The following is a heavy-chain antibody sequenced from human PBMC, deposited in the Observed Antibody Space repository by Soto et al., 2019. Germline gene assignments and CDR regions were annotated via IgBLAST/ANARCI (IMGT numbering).Heavy chain of an antibody. Sequence: QVQLVQSGAEVKKPGSSVKVSCKASGGTFSSYTISWVRQAPGQGLEWMGKIIPILGIANYAQKFQGRVTITADKSTSTAYMELSSLRSEDTAVYYCARERIAAAGLPYYYYYMDVWGKGTTVTVSS. V-gene: IGHV1-69*08. CDR1: GGTFSSYT. D-gene: IGHD6-13*01. J-gene: IGHJ6*03. CDR2: IIPILGIA. CDR3: ARERIAAAGLPYYYYYMDV.